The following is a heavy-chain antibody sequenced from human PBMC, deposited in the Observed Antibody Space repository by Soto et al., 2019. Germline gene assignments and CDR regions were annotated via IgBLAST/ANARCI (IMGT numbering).Heavy chain of an antibody. Sequence: ASVKVSCKASGFMFSTYAIHWVRQAPGQRLEWMGFINAGNGDTEYSHKFQGRVTIITDTSAGTADMELSSLVSDDTAVYYCARGAMVLWAMDVWGQGTTVTVSS. J-gene: IGHJ6*02. D-gene: IGHD5-18*01. CDR2: INAGNGDT. CDR1: GFMFSTYA. CDR3: ARGAMVLWAMDV. V-gene: IGHV1-3*01.